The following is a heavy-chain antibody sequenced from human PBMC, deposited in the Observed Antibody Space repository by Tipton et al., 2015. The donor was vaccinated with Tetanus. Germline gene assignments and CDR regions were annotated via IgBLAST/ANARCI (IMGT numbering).Heavy chain of an antibody. CDR1: GGSISSSSYY. J-gene: IGHJ3*02. CDR2: IYYSGST. CDR3: ARGLTTVTPWHAFDI. Sequence: TLSLTCTVSGGSISSSSYYWGWIRQPPGKGLEWIGSIYYSGSTYYNPSLKSRVTISVDTSKNQFSLKLSSVTAADTAVYYCARGLTTVTPWHAFDIWGQGTMVTVSS. D-gene: IGHD4-17*01. V-gene: IGHV4-39*07.